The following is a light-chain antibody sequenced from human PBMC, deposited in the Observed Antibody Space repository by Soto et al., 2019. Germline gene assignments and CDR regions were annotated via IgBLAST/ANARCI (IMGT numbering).Light chain of an antibody. Sequence: EIVMTQSPATLSVSPGERATLSCRAGQSVSSNLAWYQQKPGQAPRLLIYGASTRATGIPARFSGSGSGTEFTLTISSLQSEDFAVYYCQQYNNWWGTFGQGTKVDIK. CDR3: QQYNNWWGT. CDR2: GAS. V-gene: IGKV3-15*01. CDR1: QSVSSN. J-gene: IGKJ1*01.